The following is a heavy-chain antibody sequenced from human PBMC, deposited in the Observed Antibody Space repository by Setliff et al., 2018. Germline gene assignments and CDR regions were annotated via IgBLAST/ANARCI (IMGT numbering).Heavy chain of an antibody. V-gene: IGHV4-34*01. CDR3: ARGRFQYVGDSYYFDF. CDR2: INHSGST. Sequence: PSETLSLTCAVYSGSFSGYFWSWIRQPPGRGLEWIGEINHSGSTNYNPSLKSRVTISVDTSKNQFSLELSSVTAADTAVYYCARGRFQYVGDSYYFDFWGQGDLVTVSS. D-gene: IGHD4-17*01. J-gene: IGHJ4*02. CDR1: SGSFSGYF.